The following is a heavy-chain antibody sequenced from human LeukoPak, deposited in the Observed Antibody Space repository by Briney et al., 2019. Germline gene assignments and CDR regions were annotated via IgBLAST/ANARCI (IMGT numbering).Heavy chain of an antibody. Sequence: SETLSLTCTVSGGSISSSSYYWGWIRQPPGKGLEWLGSIYYSGSTYNPSLKSRVTISVDTSKNQFSLKLSSVTAADTAVYYCARRSYDFWSGYPYNWFDPWGQGTLVTVSS. J-gene: IGHJ5*02. D-gene: IGHD3-3*01. CDR3: ARRSYDFWSGYPYNWFDP. CDR2: IYYSGST. V-gene: IGHV4-39*01. CDR1: GGSISSSSYY.